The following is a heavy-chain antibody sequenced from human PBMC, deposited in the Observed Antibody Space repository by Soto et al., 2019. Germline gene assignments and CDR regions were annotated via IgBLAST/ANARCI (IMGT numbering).Heavy chain of an antibody. Sequence: GGSLRLSCAASGFTFSDYYMIWIRQAPGKGLEWVSYISSSSSYTNYADSVKGRFTISRDNAKNSLYLQMNSLRAEDTAVYYCARDHGLYTDMAPRSMEVWGQGTTVTVSS. CDR2: ISSSSSYT. D-gene: IGHD5-18*01. CDR1: GFTFSDYY. J-gene: IGHJ6*02. V-gene: IGHV3-11*06. CDR3: ARDHGLYTDMAPRSMEV.